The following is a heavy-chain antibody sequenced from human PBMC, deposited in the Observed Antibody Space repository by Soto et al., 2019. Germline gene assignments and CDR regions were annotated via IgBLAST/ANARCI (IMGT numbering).Heavy chain of an antibody. Sequence: GGSLRLSCEASGFTFKNYWMHWVRQAPGKGLVWVSRINSDGSNRRYADSVQGRFTISRDNAKNTLFLQMNSLRAADTAVYFCARRCKRPNFYGMDVWGQGTTVTVSS. V-gene: IGHV3-74*01. CDR3: ARRCKRPNFYGMDV. CDR1: GFTFKNYW. D-gene: IGHD6-6*01. J-gene: IGHJ6*02. CDR2: INSDGSNR.